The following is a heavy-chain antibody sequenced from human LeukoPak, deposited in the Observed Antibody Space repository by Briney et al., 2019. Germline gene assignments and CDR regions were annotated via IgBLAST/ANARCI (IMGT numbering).Heavy chain of an antibody. V-gene: IGHV4-39*01. CDR3: RGYSNGFRFDY. CDR1: GGSISSNNYY. J-gene: IGHJ4*02. D-gene: IGHD5-18*01. CDR2: IYFSGST. Sequence: PSETLSLTCTVSGGSISSNNYYWGWIRQPPGKGLEWIGSIYFSGSTYYNPSLKSRVTISVDTSKNQFSLKLSSVTAADTAVYYCRGYSNGFRFDYWGQRTLVTVSS.